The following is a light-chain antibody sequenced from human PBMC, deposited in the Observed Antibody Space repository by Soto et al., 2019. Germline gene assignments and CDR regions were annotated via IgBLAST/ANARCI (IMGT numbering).Light chain of an antibody. CDR1: NSDVGRYNS. J-gene: IGLJ3*02. CDR2: EVT. V-gene: IGLV2-14*01. Sequence: QSALTQPHSVSGSPGQSVTISCTGTNSDVGRYNSVSWYQQLPGKAPKLMIFEVTNRPSGVSNRFSGSKSGNTASLIISGLQAEDEANYYCGSYTTSSTLVFGGGTKLTVL. CDR3: GSYTTSSTLV.